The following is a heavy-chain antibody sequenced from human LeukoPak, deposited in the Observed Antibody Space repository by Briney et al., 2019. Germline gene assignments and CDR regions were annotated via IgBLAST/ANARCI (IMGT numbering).Heavy chain of an antibody. Sequence: SRTLSLTCTVSAGSISNGGYYWHWTRHHPRKGLEWIGYIYYSGSTSYNPSLKRRMTIAVDTSKNQFSLRLSSVTAADTAVYYCAGSRSSGYEDWFDPWGQGTLVTVSS. CDR2: IYYSGST. V-gene: IGHV4-31*03. D-gene: IGHD6-19*01. J-gene: IGHJ5*02. CDR3: AGSRSSGYEDWFDP. CDR1: AGSISNGGYY.